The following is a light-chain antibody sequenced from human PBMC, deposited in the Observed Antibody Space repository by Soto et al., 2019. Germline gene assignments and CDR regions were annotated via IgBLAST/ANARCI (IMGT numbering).Light chain of an antibody. V-gene: IGKV3-11*01. Sequence: EIVLTQSPATLSLSPGERTTLSCRASQSISSYLAWYQQKPGQAPRLLIYDAYKRATGIPARFSGSGPGTDFTLTISGLEPEDFAVYYGQQRGNWPPWTFGQGTKVEIK. CDR2: DAY. CDR3: QQRGNWPPWT. CDR1: QSISSY. J-gene: IGKJ1*01.